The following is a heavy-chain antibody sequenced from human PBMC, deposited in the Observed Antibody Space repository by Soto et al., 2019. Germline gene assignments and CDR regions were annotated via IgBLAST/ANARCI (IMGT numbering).Heavy chain of an antibody. CDR1: GGSISSGGYY. CDR3: ARDHTNRNYYYYGMDV. CDR2: IYYSGST. Sequence: QVQLQESGPGLVKPSQTLSLTCTVSGGSISSGGYYWSWIRQHPGKGLEWIGYIYYSGSTYYNPSLKSRVTISVDTSKNQFSLKLSSVTAADTAVYYCARDHTNRNYYYYGMDVWGQGTTVTVSS. V-gene: IGHV4-31*03. D-gene: IGHD3-3*01. J-gene: IGHJ6*02.